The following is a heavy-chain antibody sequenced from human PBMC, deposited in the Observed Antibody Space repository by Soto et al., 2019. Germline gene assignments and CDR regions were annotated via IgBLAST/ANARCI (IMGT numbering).Heavy chain of an antibody. J-gene: IGHJ4*02. CDR3: ARGGLYSYPY. Sequence: ASVKVSCKASWYTFIGYSIHWVRQAPGQGLEWMGRINPNSGETNFAQTFRGRVTMTTDTSISTAFMELSRLTSDDTAVYYCARGGLYSYPYWGQGTLVTASS. V-gene: IGHV1-2*02. D-gene: IGHD3-16*02. CDR1: WYTFIGYS. CDR2: INPNSGET.